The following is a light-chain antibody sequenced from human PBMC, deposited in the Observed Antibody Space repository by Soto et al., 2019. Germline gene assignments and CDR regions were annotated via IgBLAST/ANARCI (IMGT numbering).Light chain of an antibody. J-gene: IGKJ1*01. CDR3: QQYGSSPPQT. CDR1: QSVSSSY. Sequence: EIVLTQSPGTLSLSPGERATLSCRASQSVSSSYLAWYQQKPGQAPRLLIYGASSRATGIPDRFSGSGSGPDFTLTISRLEPEDFAVYYCQQYGSSPPQTFGQGTKVDIK. CDR2: GAS. V-gene: IGKV3-20*01.